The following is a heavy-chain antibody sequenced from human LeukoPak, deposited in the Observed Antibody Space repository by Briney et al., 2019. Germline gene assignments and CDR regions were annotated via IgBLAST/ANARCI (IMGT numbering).Heavy chain of an antibody. J-gene: IGHJ4*02. CDR3: AKDWSGSDYFDY. CDR2: ISGNGGTT. V-gene: IGHV3-23*01. D-gene: IGHD1-14*01. Sequence: GGSLRLSCAASGFTFSSYAMSWVRQAPGKGLEWVSCISGNGGTTFYVDSVKGRFTISRENSENTVYLQMNSLRAEDTAIYYCAKDWSGSDYFDYWGQGTLVTVSS. CDR1: GFTFSSYA.